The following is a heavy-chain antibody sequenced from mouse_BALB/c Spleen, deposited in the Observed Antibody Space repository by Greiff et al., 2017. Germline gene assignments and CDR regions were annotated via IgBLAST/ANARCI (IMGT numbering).Heavy chain of an antibody. CDR3: ARQRPHWYFDV. V-gene: IGHV5-12-1*01. J-gene: IGHJ1*01. Sequence: VQLKQSGGGLVKPGGSLKLSCAASGFAFSSYDMSWVRQTPEKRLEWVAYISSGGGSTYYPDTVKGRFTISRDNAKNTLYLQMSSLKSEDTAMYYCARQRPHWYFDVWGAGTTVTVSS. CDR2: ISSGGGST. CDR1: GFAFSSYD.